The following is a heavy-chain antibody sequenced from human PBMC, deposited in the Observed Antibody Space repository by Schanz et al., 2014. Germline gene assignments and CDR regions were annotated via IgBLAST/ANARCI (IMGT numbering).Heavy chain of an antibody. CDR2: ISHSGGSK. J-gene: IGHJ6*02. D-gene: IGHD2-15*01. CDR1: GFTFSSYA. V-gene: IGHV3-23*04. Sequence: EQLVESGGGLVKPGGSLRLSCAASGFTFSSYAMTWVRQAPGKGLEWVSSISHSGGSKYYADSVKGRFTISRDNSENTLYLQMNSLSADDTAVCYCAKVMGYCSGGTCYDYYYYGLDVWGQGTTVTVSS. CDR3: AKVMGYCSGGTCYDYYYYGLDV.